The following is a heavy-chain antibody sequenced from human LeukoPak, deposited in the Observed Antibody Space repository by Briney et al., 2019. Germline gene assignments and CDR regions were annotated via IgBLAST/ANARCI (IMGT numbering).Heavy chain of an antibody. V-gene: IGHV3-23*01. CDR2: ISGSDYST. CDR1: GFTFSSYA. Sequence: PGGSLRLSCAASGFTFSSYAMSWVRQAPGKGLEWVSGISGSDYSTYYADSVKGRFTISRDNSKNTLYLQMNSLRAEDTAVYYCAKDHTRGYSYGPRYYDYWGQGTLVTVSS. J-gene: IGHJ4*02. D-gene: IGHD5-18*01. CDR3: AKDHTRGYSYGPRYYDY.